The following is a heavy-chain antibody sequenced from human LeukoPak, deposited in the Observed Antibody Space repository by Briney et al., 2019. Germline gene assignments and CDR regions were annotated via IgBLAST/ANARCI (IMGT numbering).Heavy chain of an antibody. V-gene: IGHV4-39*01. CDR2: IYYSGST. D-gene: IGHD2-15*01. CDR1: GGSISSSSYY. CDR3: ARQWGYCSGGSCHDY. J-gene: IGHJ4*02. Sequence: SETLSLTCTVSGGSISSSSYYWGWIRQPPGKGLEWIGSIYYSGSTYYNPSLKSRVTISVDTSKNQFSLKLSSVTAADTAVYYCARQWGYCSGGSCHDYWGQGTLVTVSS.